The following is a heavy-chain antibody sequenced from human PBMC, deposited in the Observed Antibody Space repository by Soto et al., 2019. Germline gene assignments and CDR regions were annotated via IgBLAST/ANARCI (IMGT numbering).Heavy chain of an antibody. CDR1: GVTFNRQD. V-gene: IGHV1-69*13. CDR3: AREDSSSSVWFDP. CDR2: IIPMFGTA. D-gene: IGHD6-6*01. Sequence: RASVKVSCKASGVTFNRQDMRWVRQAPGQGLEWMGGIIPMFGTANYAQKFQGRVTITADESTSTAYMELSSLRSEDTAVYYCAREDSSSSVWFDPWGQGTLVTVSS. J-gene: IGHJ5*02.